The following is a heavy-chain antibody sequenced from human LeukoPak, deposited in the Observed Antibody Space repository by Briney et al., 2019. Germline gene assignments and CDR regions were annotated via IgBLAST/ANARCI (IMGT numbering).Heavy chain of an antibody. CDR3: ARHPADYAGYYYYYMDV. J-gene: IGHJ6*03. V-gene: IGHV3-48*03. D-gene: IGHD4-17*01. Sequence: GGSLRLSCAASGFTFSSYEMNWVRQAPGKGLEWVSYISSSGSTIYYADSVKGRFTISRDNAKNSLYLQMNSLRAEDTAVYYCARHPADYAGYYYYYMDVWGQGTTVTISS. CDR2: ISSSGSTI. CDR1: GFTFSSYE.